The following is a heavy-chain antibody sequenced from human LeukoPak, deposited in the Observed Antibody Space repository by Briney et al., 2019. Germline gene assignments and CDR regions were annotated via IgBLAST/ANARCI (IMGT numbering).Heavy chain of an antibody. CDR2: ISPSGGRT. J-gene: IGHJ4*02. V-gene: IGHV3-23*01. D-gene: IGHD3-10*01. CDR3: ATQFRYGSAAGPLDY. CDR1: GFTFGNYA. Sequence: PGVSLRLSCAASGFTFGNYALNWVRQPPGKGLEWVSNISPSGGRTDYADSVKGRFAISRDNFKNMLYLQMNSLRAEDTALFYCATQFRYGSAAGPLDYWGQGTLVTVSS.